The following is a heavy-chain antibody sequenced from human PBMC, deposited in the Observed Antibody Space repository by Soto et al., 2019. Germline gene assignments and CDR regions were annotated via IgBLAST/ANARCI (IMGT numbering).Heavy chain of an antibody. CDR1: GGTFSSYT. CDR2: IIPILGIA. D-gene: IGHD3-10*02. CDR3: AGLMCSGYYYGMDV. V-gene: IGHV1-69*02. J-gene: IGHJ6*02. Sequence: QVQLVQSGAEVKKPGSSVKVSCKASGGTFSSYTISWVRQAPGQGLEWMGRIIPILGIANYAQKFQGRVTITADNSTSTAYMELSSLRSEDTAVYYCAGLMCSGYYYGMDVWGQGTTVTVSS.